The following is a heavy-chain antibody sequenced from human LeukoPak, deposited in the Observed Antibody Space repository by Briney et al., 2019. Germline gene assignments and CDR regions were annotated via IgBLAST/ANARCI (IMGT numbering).Heavy chain of an antibody. V-gene: IGHV3-23*01. D-gene: IGHD6-19*01. Sequence: GGSLRLSCAASGFTFSSYAMSWVRQAPGKALEWVSAISGSGGSTYYADSVKGRFTISRDNSKNTLYLQMNSLRAEDTAVYYCAKAVWDSSGYDYWGQGTLVTVSS. CDR1: GFTFSSYA. J-gene: IGHJ4*02. CDR3: AKAVWDSSGYDY. CDR2: ISGSGGST.